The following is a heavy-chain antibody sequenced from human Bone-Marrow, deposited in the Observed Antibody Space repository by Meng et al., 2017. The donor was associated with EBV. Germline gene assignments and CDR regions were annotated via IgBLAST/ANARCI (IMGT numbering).Heavy chain of an antibody. V-gene: IGHV4-39*07. Sequence: QVQLQESGPGLVKPSQTLSLTCAVSGGSINSAEYHWGWIRQPPGKGLEWIGTVYYLGGTHYSPSLSSRLSISIDTSKNQFSLKLTSATAADTAVYYCARGTPFDYWGPGILVTVSS. CDR3: ARGTPFDY. CDR1: GGSINSAEYH. D-gene: IGHD3-16*01. CDR2: VYYLGGT. J-gene: IGHJ4*02.